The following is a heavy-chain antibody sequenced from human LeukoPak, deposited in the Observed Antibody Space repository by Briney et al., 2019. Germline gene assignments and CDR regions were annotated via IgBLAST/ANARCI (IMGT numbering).Heavy chain of an antibody. CDR3: AGQNGAVAGSGRLGY. D-gene: IGHD6-19*01. CDR1: GSRFTSYW. V-gene: IGHV5-51*01. CDR2: IYPCDSDT. Sequence: GASRKISCKGSGSRFTSYWIAWVRQMPGKGLGWMGSIYPCDSDTRYSPSFQGQVTISADKSISTAYLQWSSLKASDTAMYYCAGQNGAVAGSGRLGYWGQGTLVTVSS. J-gene: IGHJ4*02.